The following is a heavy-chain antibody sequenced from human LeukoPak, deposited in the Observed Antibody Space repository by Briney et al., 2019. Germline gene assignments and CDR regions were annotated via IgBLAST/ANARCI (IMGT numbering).Heavy chain of an antibody. J-gene: IGHJ4*02. CDR1: GYTFTGYY. D-gene: IGHD2-2*01. CDR2: INPNSGGT. V-gene: IGHV1-2*02. CDR3: ARVPRHCSSTSCYFFDY. Sequence: ASVKVSCKASGYTFTGYYMHWVRQAPGQGLEWMGWINPNSGGTNYAQKFQGRVTMTRDTSISTAYMELSGLRSDDTAVYYCARVPRHCSSTSCYFFDYWGQGTLVTVSS.